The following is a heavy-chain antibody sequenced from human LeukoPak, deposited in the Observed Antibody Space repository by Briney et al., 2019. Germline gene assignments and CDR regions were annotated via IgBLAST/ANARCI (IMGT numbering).Heavy chain of an antibody. D-gene: IGHD2-15*01. V-gene: IGHV3-33*06. CDR1: GFTFSSYG. Sequence: PGGSLRLSCAASGFTFSSYGMHWVRQAPGKGLEWVAVIWYDGSNKYYADSVKGRFTISRDNSKNTLYLQMNSLRAEDTAVYYCAKDPCDGGSCYSFDYWGQGTLVTVSS. CDR3: AKDPCDGGSCYSFDY. J-gene: IGHJ4*02. CDR2: IWYDGSNK.